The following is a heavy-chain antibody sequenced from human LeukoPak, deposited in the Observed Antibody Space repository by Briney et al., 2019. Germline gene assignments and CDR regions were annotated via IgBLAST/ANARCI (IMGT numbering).Heavy chain of an antibody. V-gene: IGHV3-74*01. D-gene: IGHD1-26*01. Sequence: GGSLRLSCAASGFTFSYYWMHWVRQAPGKGLVWVSRINSDGSSASYADSVKGRFTISRDNAKNTLYLQMNSLRAEDTAVYYCARDAAGLVGGTYYFDYWGQGTLVTVSS. CDR2: INSDGSSA. CDR3: ARDAAGLVGGTYYFDY. J-gene: IGHJ4*02. CDR1: GFTFSYYW.